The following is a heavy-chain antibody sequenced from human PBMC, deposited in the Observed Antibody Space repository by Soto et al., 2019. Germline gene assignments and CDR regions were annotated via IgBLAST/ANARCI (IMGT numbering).Heavy chain of an antibody. Sequence: SETLSLTCTVSGGSISSSSYYWGWIRQPPGKGLEWIGSIYYSGSTYYNPSLKSRVTISVDTSKNQFSLKLSSVTAADTAVYYCARLAYYYYYMDVWGKGTTVTVSS. V-gene: IGHV4-39*01. CDR3: ARLAYYYYYMDV. CDR2: IYYSGST. J-gene: IGHJ6*03. CDR1: GGSISSSSYY.